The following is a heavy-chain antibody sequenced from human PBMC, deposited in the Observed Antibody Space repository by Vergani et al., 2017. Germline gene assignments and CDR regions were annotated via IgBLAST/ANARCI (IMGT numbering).Heavy chain of an antibody. Sequence: QVQLVQSGAEVKKPGSSVKVSCKASGGTFSSYAISWVRQAPGQGLEWMGGIIPIFGTANYAQKFQGRATITADESTSPAYMALSSLRSEDTAVYYCARDYRGTYYYDSSGYFGYWGQVTLVTGSS. V-gene: IGHV1-69*01. CDR2: IIPIFGTA. CDR3: ARDYRGTYYYDSSGYFGY. D-gene: IGHD3-22*01. CDR1: GGTFSSYA. J-gene: IGHJ4*02.